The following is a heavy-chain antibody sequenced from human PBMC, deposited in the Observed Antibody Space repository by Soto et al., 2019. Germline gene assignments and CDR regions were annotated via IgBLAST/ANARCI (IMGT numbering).Heavy chain of an antibody. V-gene: IGHV3-11*06. CDR1: GFTFSDYY. CDR3: ARDLYSSSWFDY. Sequence: GGSLRLSCAASGFTFSDYYMSWIRQAPGKGLEWVSYISSSSSYTNYADSVKGRFTISRDNAKNSLYLQMNSLRAEDTAVYYCARDLYSSSWFDYWGQGTLVTAPQ. CDR2: ISSSSSYT. J-gene: IGHJ4*02. D-gene: IGHD6-13*01.